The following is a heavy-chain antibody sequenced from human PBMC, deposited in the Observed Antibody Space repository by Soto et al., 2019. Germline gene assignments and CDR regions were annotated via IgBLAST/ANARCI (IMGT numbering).Heavy chain of an antibody. Sequence: SETLSLTCTVSGGSISSYYCSWIRQPPGKGLEWIGYIYYSGSTNYNPSLKSRVTISVDTSKNQFSLKLSSVTAADTAVYYCASSIVGATFFDYWGQGTLVTVSS. J-gene: IGHJ4*02. CDR1: GGSISSYY. V-gene: IGHV4-59*01. CDR3: ASSIVGATFFDY. D-gene: IGHD1-26*01. CDR2: IYYSGST.